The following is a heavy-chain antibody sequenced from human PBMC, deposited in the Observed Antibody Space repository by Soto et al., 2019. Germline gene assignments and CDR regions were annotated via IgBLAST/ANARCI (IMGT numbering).Heavy chain of an antibody. J-gene: IGHJ5*02. V-gene: IGHV1-2*02. D-gene: IGHD4-17*01. CDR1: GYTFIGYY. CDR3: ARYYTVTYNWFDP. CDR2: INPKSGGT. Sequence: ASVKVSCKASGYTFIGYYMHWVRQAPGQGLEWTGWINPKSGGTNYAQKFQGRVSMTSDTSISTAYMELSRLRSDDTAVYYCARYYTVTYNWFDPWGQGTLVTVSS.